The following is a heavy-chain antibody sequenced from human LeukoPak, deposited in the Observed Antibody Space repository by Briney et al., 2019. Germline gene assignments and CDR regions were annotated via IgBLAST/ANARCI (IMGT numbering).Heavy chain of an antibody. J-gene: IGHJ3*02. CDR3: ARGGLVRGTINSLIGFDI. CDR2: IYYSGST. CDR1: GGSISSYY. D-gene: IGHD3-10*01. Sequence: PSETLSLTCTVSGGSISSYYWSWLRQPPGKGLERIGYIYYSGSTNYNPSLKSRVTISADTSKNQFSLKLSSVTPEDTALYYCARGGLVRGTINSLIGFDIWGQGIMVTVSS. V-gene: IGHV4-59*12.